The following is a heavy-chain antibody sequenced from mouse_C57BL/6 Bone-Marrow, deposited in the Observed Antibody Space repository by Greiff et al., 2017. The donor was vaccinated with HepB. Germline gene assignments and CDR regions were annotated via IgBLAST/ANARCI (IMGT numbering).Heavy chain of an antibody. CDR3: TTRGLLRFLFDY. CDR1: GFNIKDYY. V-gene: IGHV14-1*01. Sequence: VQLQQSGAELVRPGASVKLSCTASGFNIKDYYMHWVKQRPEKGLEWIGRIDPEDGDTEYAPKFQGKATMTADTSSNTAYLQLSSLTSEDTAVYYCTTRGLLRFLFDYWGQGTTLTVSS. D-gene: IGHD1-1*01. CDR2: IDPEDGDT. J-gene: IGHJ2*01.